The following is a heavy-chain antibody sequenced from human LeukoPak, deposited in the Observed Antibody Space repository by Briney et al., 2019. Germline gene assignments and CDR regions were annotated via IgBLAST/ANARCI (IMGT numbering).Heavy chain of an antibody. CDR1: GGSFSGYY. J-gene: IGHJ6*03. D-gene: IGHD2-15*01. CDR2: INHSGST. V-gene: IGHV4-34*01. CDR3: ARDLGYCSGGSCSTQAYYYYYMDV. Sequence: SETLSLTCAVYGGSFSGYYWSWIRQPPGKGLEWIGEINHSGSTNYNPSLKSRVTISVDTSKNQFSLKLSSVTAADTAVYYCARDLGYCSGGSCSTQAYYYYYMDVWGKGTTVTISS.